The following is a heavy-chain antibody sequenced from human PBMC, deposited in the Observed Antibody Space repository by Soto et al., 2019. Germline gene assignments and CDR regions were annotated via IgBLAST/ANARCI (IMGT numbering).Heavy chain of an antibody. CDR2: IWYDGSNK. V-gene: IGHV3-33*01. D-gene: IGHD6-13*01. CDR3: ARDGSGLDSSWYLGAPDY. Sequence: QVQLVESGGGVVQPERSLRLSCAASGFTFSSYGMHWVRQAPGKGLEWVAVIWYDGSNKYYADSVKGRFTISRDNSKNTLYLQMNSLRAEDTAVYYCARDGSGLDSSWYLGAPDYWGQGTLVTVSS. J-gene: IGHJ4*02. CDR1: GFTFSSYG.